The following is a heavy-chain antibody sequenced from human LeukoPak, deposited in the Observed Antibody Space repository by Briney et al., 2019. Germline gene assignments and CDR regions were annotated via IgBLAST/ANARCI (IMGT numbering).Heavy chain of an antibody. V-gene: IGHV5-51*01. Sequence: GESLKISCKGSGYSFTSYWIGWVRQMPGKGLEWMGIIYPGDSDTRYSPSFQGQVTISADKSISTAYLQWSSLKASDTAMYYCARINYYDSSGYHYDYYGMDVWGQGTTVTVSS. J-gene: IGHJ6*02. D-gene: IGHD3-22*01. CDR2: IYPGDSDT. CDR1: GYSFTSYW. CDR3: ARINYYDSSGYHYDYYGMDV.